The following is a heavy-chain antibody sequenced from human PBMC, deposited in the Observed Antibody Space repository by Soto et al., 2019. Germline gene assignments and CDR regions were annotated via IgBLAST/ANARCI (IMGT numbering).Heavy chain of an antibody. CDR3: GRDWVIDL. V-gene: IGHV3-7*05. CDR2: INRDGSEQ. D-gene: IGHD6-13*01. Sequence: EVQLVESGGGLGQPGGSLRLSCAGTGFSFSSHWVNWVRQAPGKGLEWVANINRDGSEQYYVDSVNCRFTISRDNAKNSAYLQMNSLRVEDTAVYYCGRDWVIDLWGRGTLVTVSS. CDR1: GFSFSSHW. J-gene: IGHJ2*01.